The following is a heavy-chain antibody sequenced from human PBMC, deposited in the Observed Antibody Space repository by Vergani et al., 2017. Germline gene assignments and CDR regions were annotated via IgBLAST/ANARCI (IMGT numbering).Heavy chain of an antibody. Sequence: QVQLVESGGGVVQPGRSLRLSCAASGFTFSSYGMHWVRQAPGKGLEWVAVISYDGSNKYYADSVKGRFTISRDNSKNTLYLQMNSLRAEDTAVYYCAKGSRRIVGAANTIDYWGQGTLVTVSS. CDR3: AKGSRRIVGAANTIDY. CDR2: ISYDGSNK. J-gene: IGHJ4*02. CDR1: GFTFSSYG. D-gene: IGHD1-26*01. V-gene: IGHV3-30*18.